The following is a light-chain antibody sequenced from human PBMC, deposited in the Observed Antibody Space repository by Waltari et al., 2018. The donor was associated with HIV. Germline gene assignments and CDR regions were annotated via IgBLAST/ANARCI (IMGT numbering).Light chain of an antibody. Sequence: EIVLTQSPLSLPVTPGEPASISCMSNQSLLHSDGYNYLDWYLQKPGQSPQLLIYLRANRASGVPDRFSGSGSGTHFTLKISRVEPEDVGVYYCMQGLQIPRTLGQGTKVEIK. J-gene: IGKJ1*01. V-gene: IGKV2-28*01. CDR2: LRA. CDR1: QSLLHSDGYNY. CDR3: MQGLQIPRT.